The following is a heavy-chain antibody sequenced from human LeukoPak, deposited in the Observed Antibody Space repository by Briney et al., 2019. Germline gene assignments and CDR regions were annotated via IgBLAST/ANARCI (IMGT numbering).Heavy chain of an antibody. Sequence: GGSLRLSRAASGFTFSSYAMSWVRQAPGKGLEWVSAISGSGGSTYYADSVKGRFTISRDNSKNTLYLQMNSLRAEDTAVYYCAKSPRGGSCWDAFDIWGQGTMVTVSS. CDR1: GFTFSSYA. CDR3: AKSPRGGSCWDAFDI. J-gene: IGHJ3*02. D-gene: IGHD2-15*01. V-gene: IGHV3-23*01. CDR2: ISGSGGST.